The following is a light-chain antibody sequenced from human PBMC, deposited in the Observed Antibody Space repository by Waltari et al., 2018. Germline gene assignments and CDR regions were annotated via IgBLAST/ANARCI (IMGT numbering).Light chain of an antibody. Sequence: QSVLTQPPSASGTPGQRVTISCSGSRSNIGSNYVYWYQQVPGTAPKLLIYRINRRPSGVPYRFSGSKSGTSASLAISGLRSEDEVDYYCAAWDDSLSGRVFGGGTKVTVL. CDR1: RSNIGSNY. CDR3: AAWDDSLSGRV. CDR2: RIN. V-gene: IGLV1-47*01. J-gene: IGLJ3*02.